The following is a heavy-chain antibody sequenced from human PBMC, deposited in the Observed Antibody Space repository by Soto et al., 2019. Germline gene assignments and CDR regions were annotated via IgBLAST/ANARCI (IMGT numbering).Heavy chain of an antibody. D-gene: IGHD3-22*01. CDR2: MSDSG. V-gene: IGHV3-23*01. Sequence: EVQLLESGGGFVQPGGSLRLSYKASGFMFNYYVMSWVRQAPGKGLEWVSPMSDSGDSVKGRFTISRDNSKNTLYLQMTSLRAEDTAVYYCAKSLYYYDRNREGAFDAWGHGTEVIVSS. J-gene: IGHJ3*01. CDR3: AKSLYYYDRNREGAFDA. CDR1: GFMFNYYV.